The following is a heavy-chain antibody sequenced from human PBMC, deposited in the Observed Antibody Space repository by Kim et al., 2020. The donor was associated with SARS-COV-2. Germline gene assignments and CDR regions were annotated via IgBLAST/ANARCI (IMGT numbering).Heavy chain of an antibody. D-gene: IGHD3-3*01. V-gene: IGHV3-21*01. J-gene: IGHJ4*02. Sequence: ESVKGRLTISRDNAKNSLYLQMNSLRAEDTAVYYCARDLYDFWSGYNDYWGQGTLVTVSS. CDR3: ARDLYDFWSGYNDY.